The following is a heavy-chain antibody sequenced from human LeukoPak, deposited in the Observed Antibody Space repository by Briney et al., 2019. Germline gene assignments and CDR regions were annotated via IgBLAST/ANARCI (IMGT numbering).Heavy chain of an antibody. V-gene: IGHV4-34*01. CDR1: GFTFSDYY. D-gene: IGHD3-3*01. J-gene: IGHJ6*03. CDR2: INHSGST. Sequence: GSLRLSCAASGFTFSDYYMSWIRQAPGKGLEWIGEINHSGSTNYNPSLKSRVTISVDTSKNQFSLKLSSVTAADTAVYYCARECSTIFGVVMGHYYYYMDVWGKGTTVTVSS. CDR3: ARECSTIFGVVMGHYYYYMDV.